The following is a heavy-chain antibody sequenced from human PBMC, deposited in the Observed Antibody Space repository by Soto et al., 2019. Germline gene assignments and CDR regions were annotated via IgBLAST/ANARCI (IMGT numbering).Heavy chain of an antibody. CDR3: TKSSGGSSSVGMDY. CDR2: ITRDGYNK. CDR1: GFIFKNYA. V-gene: IGHV3-30*04. D-gene: IGHD6-6*01. J-gene: IGHJ4*02. Sequence: RPGGSLRLSCAVSGFIFKNYALNWVRQAPGKGLEWVASITRDGYNKYYADSVKGRFTISRDNSKNTLSLQMTALRVEDSSVYYCTKSSGGSSSVGMDYWGPGTLVTVSS.